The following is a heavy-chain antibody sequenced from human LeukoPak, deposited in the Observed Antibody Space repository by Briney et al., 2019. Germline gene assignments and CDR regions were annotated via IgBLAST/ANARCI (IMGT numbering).Heavy chain of an antibody. V-gene: IGHV3-15*01. CDR2: IKSKTDGGTP. CDR1: GITFISAW. Sequence: GRSLRLSCAASGITFISAWMNWVRQAPGKGLEWVGRIKSKTDGGTPEHAAPVKGRFIISRDDSKNMLYLQMNSLNSDDTAVYYCATALRGVGFWGQGTLVTVPS. D-gene: IGHD3-3*01. J-gene: IGHJ4*02. CDR3: ATALRGVGF.